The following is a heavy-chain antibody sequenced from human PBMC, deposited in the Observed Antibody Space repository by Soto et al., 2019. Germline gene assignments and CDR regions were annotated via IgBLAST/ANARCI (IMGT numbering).Heavy chain of an antibody. CDR2: ISYDGSDK. J-gene: IGHJ3*02. Sequence: QVQLVESGGGVVQPGRSLRLSCAASGFTFSSYGMHWVRQAPGKGLEWVAVISYDGSDKYYADSVKGRFTISRDNSKNTLYLQMNGLRAEDTAVYYCANGDGYNWHAFDIWGKGTMVTVSS. CDR3: ANGDGYNWHAFDI. V-gene: IGHV3-30*18. D-gene: IGHD5-12*01. CDR1: GFTFSSYG.